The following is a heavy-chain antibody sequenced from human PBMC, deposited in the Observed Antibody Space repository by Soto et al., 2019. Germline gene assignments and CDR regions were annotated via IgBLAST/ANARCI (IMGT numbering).Heavy chain of an antibody. V-gene: IGHV2-26*01. CDR3: ARKELGYCSSTSCYEDWFDP. Sequence: QVTLKESGPVLVKPTETLTLTCTGSGFSLSNARMGVSWIRQPPGKALEWLAHIFSNDEKSYSTSLKSRLTISTDTYKSQVVLTMTNMAPVDTATYYCARKELGYCSSTSCYEDWFDPWGQGTLVTVSS. CDR2: IFSNDEK. J-gene: IGHJ5*02. CDR1: GFSLSNARMG. D-gene: IGHD2-2*01.